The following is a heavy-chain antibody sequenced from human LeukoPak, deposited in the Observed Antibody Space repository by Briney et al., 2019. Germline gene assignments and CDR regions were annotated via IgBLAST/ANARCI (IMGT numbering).Heavy chain of an antibody. V-gene: IGHV3-30*02. CDR1: GFTFSNYD. CDR2: IRNDASKT. CDR3: AKGVRYSSSWYDY. J-gene: IGHJ4*02. Sequence: GGSLRLSCAASGFTFSNYDMYWVRQAPVKGLEWVAFIRNDASKTYYAVSVKGRFTISRDNSKNTLFLQMNSLIDEDTAVYYCAKGVRYSSSWYDYWGQGTLVTVSS. D-gene: IGHD6-13*01.